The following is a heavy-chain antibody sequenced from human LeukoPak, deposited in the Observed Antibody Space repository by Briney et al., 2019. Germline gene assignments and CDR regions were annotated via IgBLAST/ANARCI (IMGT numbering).Heavy chain of an antibody. CDR3: ARDPQHSMDV. D-gene: IGHD5-18*01. V-gene: IGHV3-33*01. J-gene: IGHJ6*02. Sequence: SGGSLRLSCAASGFTFSNHGIHWVRQAPGKGLEWVSAIWYDGSKRCYADSVKGRFTISRDDSKNTVYLQMNGLRADDTAVYYCARDPQHSMDVWGQGTTVTVSS. CDR1: GFTFSNHG. CDR2: IWYDGSKR.